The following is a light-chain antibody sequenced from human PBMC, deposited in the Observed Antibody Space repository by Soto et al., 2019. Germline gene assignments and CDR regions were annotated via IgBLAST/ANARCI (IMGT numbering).Light chain of an antibody. CDR3: QQYNSYST. CDR2: KAS. CDR1: QSISSW. V-gene: IGKV1-5*03. J-gene: IGKJ1*01. Sequence: DIQMTQSPSSLSASVGDRVTITCRASQSISSWLAWYQQKPGKAPKLLIYKASSLESGVPSRFSGSGSGTEFTLTISSLQPDYFATYYCQQYNSYSTFGQGTKVEIK.